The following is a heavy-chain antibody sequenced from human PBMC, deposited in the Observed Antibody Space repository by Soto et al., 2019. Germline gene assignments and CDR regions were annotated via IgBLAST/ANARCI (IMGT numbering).Heavy chain of an antibody. CDR2: INPSGGST. CDR3: ARDLGSCTNGVCYTGVFDY. D-gene: IGHD2-8*01. CDR1: GYTFTSYY. J-gene: IGHJ4*02. V-gene: IGHV1-46*01. Sequence: GASVKVSCKASGYTFTSYYMHWVRQAPGQGLEWMGIINPSGGSTSYAQKFQGRVTMTRDTSTSTVYMELSSLRSEDTAVYYCARDLGSCTNGVCYTGVFDYWGQGTLVTVSS.